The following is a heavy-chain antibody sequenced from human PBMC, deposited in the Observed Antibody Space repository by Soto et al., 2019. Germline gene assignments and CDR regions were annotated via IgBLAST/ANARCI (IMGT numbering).Heavy chain of an antibody. D-gene: IGHD2-15*01. CDR1: GFTFSSYG. Sequence: GGSLRLSCAASGFTFSSYGMHWVRQAPGKGLEWVAVIWYDGSNKYYADSVKGRFTISRDNSKNTLYLQMNSLRAEDTAVYYCAREWDECRSGGSCYSIDYWGQGTLVTVSS. J-gene: IGHJ4*02. CDR2: IWYDGSNK. CDR3: AREWDECRSGGSCYSIDY. V-gene: IGHV3-33*01.